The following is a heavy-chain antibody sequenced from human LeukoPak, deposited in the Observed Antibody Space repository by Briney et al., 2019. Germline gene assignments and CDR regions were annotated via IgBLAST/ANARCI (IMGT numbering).Heavy chain of an antibody. V-gene: IGHV1-46*01. CDR3: ARDLMGEALDY. Sequence: ASVKVSCKASGYTFTSYYVHWVRQAPGQGLEWMGIINPSGGSTSYAQKFQGRVTMTRDTSTSTVYMELSSLRSEDTAVYYCARDLMGEALDYWGQGTLVTVSS. CDR1: GYTFTSYY. CDR2: INPSGGST. J-gene: IGHJ4*02. D-gene: IGHD3-16*01.